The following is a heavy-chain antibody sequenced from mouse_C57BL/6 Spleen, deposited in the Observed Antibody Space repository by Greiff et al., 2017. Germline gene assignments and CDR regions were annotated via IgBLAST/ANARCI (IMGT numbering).Heavy chain of an antibody. CDR2: ISYDGSN. J-gene: IGHJ2*01. Sequence: EVQLQQSGPGLVKPSQSLSLTCSVTGYSITSGYYWNWIRQFPGNKLEWMGYISYDGSNNYNPSLKNRISITRDTSKNQFFLKLNSVTTEDTATYCCARATVVARYYFDYWGQGTTLTVSS. D-gene: IGHD1-1*01. V-gene: IGHV3-6*01. CDR1: GYSITSGYY. CDR3: ARATVVARYYFDY.